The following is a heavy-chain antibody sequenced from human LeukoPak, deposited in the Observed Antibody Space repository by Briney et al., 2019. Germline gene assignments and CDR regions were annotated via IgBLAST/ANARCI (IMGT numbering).Heavy chain of an antibody. J-gene: IGHJ4*02. CDR2: GDYSGGT. V-gene: IGHV4-39*07. CDR1: GDSFSSVTDY. D-gene: IGHD6-19*01. CDR3: AGERGEEYSSGWYKTNFFDN. Sequence: PSETLSLTCSASGDSFSSVTDYWAWIRQPPGKGLEWIASGDYSGGTYYNPSLESRVAISADMSKKQISLKLTSVTGADTAVYYCAGERGEEYSSGWYKTNFFDNWGQGIRVTVSS.